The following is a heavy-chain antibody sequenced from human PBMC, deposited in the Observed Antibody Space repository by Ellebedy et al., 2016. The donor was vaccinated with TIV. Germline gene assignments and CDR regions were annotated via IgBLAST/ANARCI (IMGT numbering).Heavy chain of an antibody. V-gene: IGHV3-23*01. CDR2: ISGSGAST. D-gene: IGHD3-10*01. CDR1: GFTFSNYA. CDR3: AKHPAVGSYYYMDV. J-gene: IGHJ6*03. Sequence: GESLKISCAASGFTFSNYAMTWVRQAPGKGLEWVSSISGSGASTYYADSVKGRFTISRDNSKNTLYLQGNSLRAEDTAIYFCAKHPAVGSYYYMDVWGKGTKVTVSS.